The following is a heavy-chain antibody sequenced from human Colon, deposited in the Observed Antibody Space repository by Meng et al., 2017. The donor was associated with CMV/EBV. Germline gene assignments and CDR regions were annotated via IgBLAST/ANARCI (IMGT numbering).Heavy chain of an antibody. V-gene: IGHV1-69*02. CDR3: ARSLGNYYYGTTSNTNYYGMDV. D-gene: IGHD3-10*01. J-gene: IGHJ6*02. CDR1: GGTFSSYT. CDR2: IIPILGIA. Sequence: SVKVSCKASGGTFSSYTISWVRQAPGQGLEWMGRIIPILGIANYAQKFQGRVTITADKSTSTAYMELSSLRSEDTAVYYCARSLGNYYYGTTSNTNYYGMDVWGQGTLVTVSS.